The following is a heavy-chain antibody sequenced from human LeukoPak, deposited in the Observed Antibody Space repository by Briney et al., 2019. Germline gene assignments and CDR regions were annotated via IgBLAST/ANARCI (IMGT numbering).Heavy chain of an antibody. Sequence: PSETLSLTCTVSGGSISSSSYYWGWIRQPPGKGLEWIGSIYYSGSTYYNPSLKSRVTISVDTSKNQFSLKLSSVTAADTAVYNCARDAAKAQLAYFDYWGQGTLVTVSS. CDR3: ARDAAKAQLAYFDY. CDR2: IYYSGST. CDR1: GGSISSSSYY. V-gene: IGHV4-39*07. D-gene: IGHD6-13*01. J-gene: IGHJ4*02.